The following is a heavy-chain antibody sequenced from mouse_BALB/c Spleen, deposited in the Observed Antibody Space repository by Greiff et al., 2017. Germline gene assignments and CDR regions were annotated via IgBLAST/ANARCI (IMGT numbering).Heavy chain of an antibody. CDR3: ARKGLYYFDY. CDR2: IYPYNGGT. D-gene: IGHD6-2*01. V-gene: IGHV1S29*02. Sequence: EVQLQQSGPELVKPGASVKISCKASGYTFTDYNMHWVKQSHGKSLEWIGYIYPYNGGTGYNQKFKSKATLTVDNSSSTAYMELRSLTSEDSAVYYCARKGLYYFDYWGQGTTLTVSS. J-gene: IGHJ2*01. CDR1: GYTFTDYN.